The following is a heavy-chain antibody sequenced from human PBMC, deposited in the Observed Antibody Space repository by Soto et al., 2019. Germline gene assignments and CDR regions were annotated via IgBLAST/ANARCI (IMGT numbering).Heavy chain of an antibody. CDR1: GFTFSSYA. CDR2: ISSSGGST. D-gene: IGHD1-26*01. V-gene: IGHV3-23*01. Sequence: EVQLLESGGGLVQPGGSLRLSCAASGFTFSSYAMSWVRQAPGKGLEWVSTISSSGGSTYYADSVKGRFTISRDNSKNTLYLQMNSLRAEDTAVYYCAKERWEGYGMEVWGQGTTVTVSS. J-gene: IGHJ6*02. CDR3: AKERWEGYGMEV.